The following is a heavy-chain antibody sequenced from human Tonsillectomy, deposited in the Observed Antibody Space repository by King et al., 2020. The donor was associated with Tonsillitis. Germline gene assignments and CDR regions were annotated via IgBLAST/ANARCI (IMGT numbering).Heavy chain of an antibody. D-gene: IGHD3-3*01. Sequence: VQLVESGGGLVQPGRSLRLSCAASGFSFDDYAMHWVRQAPGKGLEWVSGISWDSGSIGYADSVKGRFTISRDNAENSLYLQMNSLRPEDTAFYYCAKTYYDFWSGYVFDYWGQGALVTVSS. J-gene: IGHJ4*02. CDR3: AKTYYDFWSGYVFDY. CDR2: ISWDSGSI. CDR1: GFSFDDYA. V-gene: IGHV3-9*01.